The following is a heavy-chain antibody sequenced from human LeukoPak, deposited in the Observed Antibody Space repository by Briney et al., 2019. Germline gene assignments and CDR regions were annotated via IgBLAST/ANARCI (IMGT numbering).Heavy chain of an antibody. J-gene: IGHJ4*02. CDR1: GFTFSSYE. CDR3: AKQRGYSGYHGY. D-gene: IGHD5-12*01. CDR2: ISSSGSTI. Sequence: GGSLRLSCAASGFTFSSYEVNWVRQAPGKGLEWVSYISSSGSTIYYADSVKGRFTISRDNAKNSLYLQMNSLRAEDTAVYYCAKQRGYSGYHGYWGQGTLVTVSS. V-gene: IGHV3-48*03.